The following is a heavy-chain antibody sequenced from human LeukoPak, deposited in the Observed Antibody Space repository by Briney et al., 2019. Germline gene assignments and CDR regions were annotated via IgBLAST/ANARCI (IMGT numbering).Heavy chain of an antibody. Sequence: GGSLRLSCAASGFTFSSYAMSWVRQAPGKGLGWVSAISGSGGSTYYADSVKGRFTISRDNSKNTLYLQMNSLRAEDTAVYYCAKDLVEAAAGIDAFDIWGQGTMVTVSS. CDR2: ISGSGGST. J-gene: IGHJ3*02. D-gene: IGHD6-13*01. V-gene: IGHV3-23*01. CDR3: AKDLVEAAAGIDAFDI. CDR1: GFTFSSYA.